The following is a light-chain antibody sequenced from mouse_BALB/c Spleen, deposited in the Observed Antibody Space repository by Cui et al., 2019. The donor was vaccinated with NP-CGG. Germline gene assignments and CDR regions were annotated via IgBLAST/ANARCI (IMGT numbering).Light chain of an antibody. V-gene: IGLV1*01. CDR2: GTN. Sequence: QAVVTQESALTTSRGETVTLTCRSSTGAVTINNYANWVQEKPDHLFTGLIGGTNNRAPGVPARFSGSLIGDKAALTITGAQTEDESIYFCALWYSNHWVFGGGTKLTVL. CDR1: TGAVTINNY. J-gene: IGLJ1*01. CDR3: ALWYSNHWV.